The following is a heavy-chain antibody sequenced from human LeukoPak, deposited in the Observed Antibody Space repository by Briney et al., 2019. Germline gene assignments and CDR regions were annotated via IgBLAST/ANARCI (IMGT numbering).Heavy chain of an antibody. J-gene: IGHJ4*02. V-gene: IGHV3-21*01. CDR3: AKDLGYCGVGSCTTIDY. Sequence: PGGSLRLSCAASGFTFSSYSMNWVRQAPGKGLEWVSSISSSSSYIYYADSVKGRFTISRDNSKNTLFLQMNSLRAEDTAVYYCAKDLGYCGVGSCTTIDYWGQGTLVTVSS. CDR1: GFTFSSYS. D-gene: IGHD2-15*01. CDR2: ISSSSSYI.